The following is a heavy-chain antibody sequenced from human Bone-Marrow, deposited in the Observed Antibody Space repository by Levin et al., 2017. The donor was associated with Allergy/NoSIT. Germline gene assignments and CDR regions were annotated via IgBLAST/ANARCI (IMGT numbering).Heavy chain of an antibody. CDR2: IIPIFGTA. Sequence: SVKVSCKASGGTFSSYAISWVRQAPGQGLEWMGGIIPIFGTANYAQKFQGRVTITADKSTSTAYMELSSLRSEDTAVYYCARENLPSSSSWGSYYYYYYYMDVWGKGTTVTVSS. J-gene: IGHJ6*03. D-gene: IGHD6-6*01. CDR3: ARENLPSSSSWGSYYYYYYYMDV. CDR1: GGTFSSYA. V-gene: IGHV1-69*06.